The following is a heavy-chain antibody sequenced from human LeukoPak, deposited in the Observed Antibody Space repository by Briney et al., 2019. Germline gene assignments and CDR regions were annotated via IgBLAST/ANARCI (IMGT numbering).Heavy chain of an antibody. CDR3: ARDGSGRGLDY. D-gene: IGHD3-10*01. J-gene: IGHJ4*02. V-gene: IGHV3-33*01. Sequence: GRSLRLSCAASGFTFSSYGMHWVRQAPGKGLEGVAVIWYDGSNKYYADPVKGRFTISRDNSKNTLYLQMNSLRAEDTAVYYCARDGSGRGLDYWGQGTLVTVSS. CDR2: IWYDGSNK. CDR1: GFTFSSYG.